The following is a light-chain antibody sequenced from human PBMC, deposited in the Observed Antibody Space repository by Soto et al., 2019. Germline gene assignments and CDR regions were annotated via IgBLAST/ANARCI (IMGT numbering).Light chain of an antibody. CDR2: YDS. V-gene: IGLV3-21*04. CDR3: QVWVRSRDHFWV. CDR1: NIGSKS. J-gene: IGLJ3*02. Sequence: SYVLTQPPSVSVAPGKTARVTCEGNNIGSKSVHWYQQKAGQAPVLVIFYDSDRPSGIPDRFSGSNSGNTATLTIRWVEAGDEADYYCQVWVRSRDHFWVFGGGTKLTVL.